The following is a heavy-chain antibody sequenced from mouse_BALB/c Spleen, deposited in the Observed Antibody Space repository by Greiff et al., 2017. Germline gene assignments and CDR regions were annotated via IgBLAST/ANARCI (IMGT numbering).Heavy chain of an antibody. CDR1: GFTFSDYG. J-gene: IGHJ3*01. CDR3: ARDSGSSCFAY. V-gene: IGHV5-15*02. D-gene: IGHD1-1*01. CDR2: ISNLAYSI. Sequence: EVKVVESGGGLVQPGGSRKLSCAASGFTFSDYGMAWVRQAPGKGPEWVAFISNLAYSIYYADTVTGRFTISRENAKNTLYLEMSSLRSEDTAMYYCARDSGSSCFAYWGQGTLVTVSA.